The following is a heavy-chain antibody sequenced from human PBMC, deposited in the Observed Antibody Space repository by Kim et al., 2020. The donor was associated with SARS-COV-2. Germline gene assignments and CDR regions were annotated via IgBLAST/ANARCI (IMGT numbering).Heavy chain of an antibody. V-gene: IGHV3-30*18. D-gene: IGHD3-22*01. CDR1: GFTFSSYG. CDR3: AQDLAGYYDSSGDYSDY. Sequence: GGSLRLSCAASGFTFSSYGMHWVRQAPGKGLEWVAVISYDGSNKYYADSVKGRFTISRDNSKNTLYLQMNSLRAEDTAVYYCAQDLAGYYDSSGDYSDY. CDR2: ISYDGSNK. J-gene: IGHJ4*01.